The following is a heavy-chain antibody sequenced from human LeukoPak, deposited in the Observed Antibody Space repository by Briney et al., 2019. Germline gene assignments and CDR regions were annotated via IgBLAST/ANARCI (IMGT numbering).Heavy chain of an antibody. CDR2: ISYDGSNK. CDR1: GFTFSSYA. Sequence: PGRSLRLSCAASGFTFSSYAMHWVRQAPGKGLEWVAVISYDGSNKYYADSVKGRFTISRDNSKNTLYLQMNSLRAEDTAVYYCARDYCSGGSCYSVDYWGQGTLVTVSS. J-gene: IGHJ4*02. CDR3: ARDYCSGGSCYSVDY. V-gene: IGHV3-30*01. D-gene: IGHD2-15*01.